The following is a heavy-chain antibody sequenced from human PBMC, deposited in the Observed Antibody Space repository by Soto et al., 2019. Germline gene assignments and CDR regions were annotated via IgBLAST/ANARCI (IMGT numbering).Heavy chain of an antibody. V-gene: IGHV4-39*07. CDR1: GGSISSSSYY. J-gene: IGHJ3*02. CDR2: IYYSGST. CDR3: ARGRITMVRGVIGAFDI. D-gene: IGHD3-10*01. Sequence: SETLSLTCTVSGGSISSSSYYWGWIRQPPGKGLEWIGSIYYSGSTYYNPSLKSRVTISVDTSKNQFSLKLSSVTAADTAVYYCARGRITMVRGVIGAFDIWGQGTMVTVSS.